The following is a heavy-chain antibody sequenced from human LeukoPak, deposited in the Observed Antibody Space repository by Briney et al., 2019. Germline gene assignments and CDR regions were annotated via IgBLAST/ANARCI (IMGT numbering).Heavy chain of an antibody. CDR1: GFTFYSYG. CDR2: ISGSGGTT. V-gene: IGHV3-23*01. Sequence: GGSLRLSCAASGFTFYSYGMSWVRQAPGKGLEWVSGISGSGGTTYYADSVKGRFTITRDNSRNTVYLQMNSLRAEDTAVYYCAKDVKTLDAFDVWGRGTMVAVSS. CDR3: AKDVKTLDAFDV. J-gene: IGHJ3*01.